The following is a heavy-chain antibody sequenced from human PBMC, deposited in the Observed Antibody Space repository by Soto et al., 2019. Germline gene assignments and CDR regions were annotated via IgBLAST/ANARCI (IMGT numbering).Heavy chain of an antibody. V-gene: IGHV1-2*02. Sequence: ASVKVSCKASGYNFSDYYIHWVRQAPGQGLEWLGWVSPKSGGTNYAQKFKGRVAMTRDTSSNTVYMDLSGLKSDDTAVFYCAREISGGGTLNWFDPWGQGTLVTVSS. CDR3: AREISGGGTLNWFDP. J-gene: IGHJ5*02. CDR2: VSPKSGGT. D-gene: IGHD2-8*02. CDR1: GYNFSDYY.